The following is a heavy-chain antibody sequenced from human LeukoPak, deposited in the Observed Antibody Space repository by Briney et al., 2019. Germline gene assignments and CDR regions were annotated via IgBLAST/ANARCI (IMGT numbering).Heavy chain of an antibody. CDR1: GFIFSKYD. V-gene: IGHV3-30*03. D-gene: IGHD4-17*01. CDR3: ARGYLDYGDYRHFDY. CDR2: MSSDGSNK. Sequence: GRSLRLSCVASGFIFSKYDIHWVSQAPDKGLEWVAVMSSDGSNKFYADSVKGRFTISRDNSKNTMYLEMNSLGAEDTAVYYCARGYLDYGDYRHFDYWGQGTLVTVSS. J-gene: IGHJ4*02.